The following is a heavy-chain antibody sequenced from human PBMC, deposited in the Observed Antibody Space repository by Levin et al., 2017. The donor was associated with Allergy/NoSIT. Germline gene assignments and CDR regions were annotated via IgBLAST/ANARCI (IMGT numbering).Heavy chain of an antibody. CDR2: INPNSGGT. J-gene: IGHJ4*02. V-gene: IGHV1-2*02. Sequence: GESLKISCKASGYTFTGYYMHWVRQAPGQGLEWMGWINPNSGGTNYAQKFQGRVTMTRDTSISTAYMELSRLRSDDTAVYYCARSILTGYYTLDYWGQGTLVTVSS. CDR1: GYTFTGYY. CDR3: ARSILTGYYTLDY. D-gene: IGHD3-9*01.